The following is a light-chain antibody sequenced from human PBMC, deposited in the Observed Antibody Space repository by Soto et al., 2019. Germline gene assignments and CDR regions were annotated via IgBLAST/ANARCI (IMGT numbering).Light chain of an antibody. CDR1: EGISSW. J-gene: IGKJ3*01. Sequence: DIQMTQSPSSVSASVGDRVTITCRASEGISSWLAWYQQVPGKAPNLLIYAASTLHSGVPSRFSGSGSGTDFTLTISSRQPEDFANYYRQQVNSFQLTFGPGTTVDIK. CDR2: AAS. CDR3: QQVNSFQLT. V-gene: IGKV1-12*01.